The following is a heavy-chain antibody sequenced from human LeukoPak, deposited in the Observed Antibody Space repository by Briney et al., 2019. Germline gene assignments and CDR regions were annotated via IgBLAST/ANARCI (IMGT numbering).Heavy chain of an antibody. V-gene: IGHV3-30*04. D-gene: IGHD2-2*01. Sequence: LPGGSLRLSCAASGFTFSTYAIHWVRQAPGKGLEWVDVISLDGVNTFYADSVKGRFTISRDNSNNTVYLQMNNLRPEDTAVFYCARGQGYESYYYMDVWGKGTTVSVSS. CDR3: ARGQGYESYYYMDV. J-gene: IGHJ6*03. CDR1: GFTFSTYA. CDR2: ISLDGVNT.